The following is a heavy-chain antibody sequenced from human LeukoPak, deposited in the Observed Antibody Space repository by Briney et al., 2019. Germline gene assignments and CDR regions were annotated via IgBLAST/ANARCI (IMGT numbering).Heavy chain of an antibody. CDR2: INHSGST. Sequence: SSETLSLTCAVYGGSFSSYYWSWIRQPPGKGLEWIGEINHSGSTNYNPSLKSRVTISVDTSKNQFSLKLSSVTAADTAVYYCARLGGYCSSTSCYRRGYYYYYMDVWGKGTTVTISS. CDR3: ARLGGYCSSTSCYRRGYYYYYMDV. CDR1: GGSFSSYY. V-gene: IGHV4-34*01. D-gene: IGHD2-2*02. J-gene: IGHJ6*03.